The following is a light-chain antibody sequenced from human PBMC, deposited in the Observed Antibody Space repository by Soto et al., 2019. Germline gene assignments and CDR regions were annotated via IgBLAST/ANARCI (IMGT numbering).Light chain of an antibody. J-gene: IGLJ1*01. CDR3: SSYTSSSTRV. V-gene: IGLV2-14*03. Sequence: QSALTQPASVSGSPGQSITISCTGASSDVGAYDYVSWYQQHPDKAPKLMIYEVSNRPSGVSNRFSGSKSVNTATLTISELQAEDEADYYCSSYTSSSTRVFGTGTKVTVL. CDR2: EVS. CDR1: SSDVGAYDY.